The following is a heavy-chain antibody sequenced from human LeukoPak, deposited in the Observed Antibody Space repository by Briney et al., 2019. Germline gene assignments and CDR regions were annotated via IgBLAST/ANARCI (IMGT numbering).Heavy chain of an antibody. V-gene: IGHV1-2*06. CDR2: INPNSGGT. J-gene: IGHJ6*03. D-gene: IGHD3-10*01. CDR3: ASTCTGPYYYYYYMDV. Sequence: GASVKVSCKASGYTFTGYYMHWVRQAPEQGLEWMGRINPNSGGTNYAQKSQSRVTMTRDTSISTAYMELSRLRSDDTAVYYCASTCTGPYYYYYYMDVWGKGTTVTVSS. CDR1: GYTFTGYY.